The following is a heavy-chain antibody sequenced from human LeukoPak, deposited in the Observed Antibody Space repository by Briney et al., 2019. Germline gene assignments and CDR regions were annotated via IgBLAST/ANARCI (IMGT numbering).Heavy chain of an antibody. V-gene: IGHV4-61*01. D-gene: IGHD3-3*01. CDR1: GGSVSSGSYY. J-gene: IGHJ4*02. CDR2: ICYSGST. Sequence: SETLSLTCTVSGGSVSSGSYYWSWIRQPPGKGLEWIGYICYSGSTNYNPSLKSRVTISVDTSKNQFSLKLSSVTAADTAVYYCARYGNYDFWSGYYFWGQGTLVTVSS. CDR3: ARYGNYDFWSGYYF.